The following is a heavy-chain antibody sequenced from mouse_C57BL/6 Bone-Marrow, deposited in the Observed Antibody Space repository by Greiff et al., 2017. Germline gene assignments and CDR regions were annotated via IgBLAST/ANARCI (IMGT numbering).Heavy chain of an antibody. V-gene: IGHV5-12*01. CDR2: ISNGGGST. D-gene: IGHD2-1*01. CDR1: GFTFSDYY. CDR3: ARQGGNYGLYYFDY. J-gene: IGHJ2*01. Sequence: EVQVVESGGGLVQPGGSLKLSCAASGFTFSDYYMYWVRQTPEKRLEWVAYISNGGGSTYYPDTVKGRFTISGDNAKNTLYLQMSRLKSEDTAMYYCARQGGNYGLYYFDYWGQGTTLTVSS.